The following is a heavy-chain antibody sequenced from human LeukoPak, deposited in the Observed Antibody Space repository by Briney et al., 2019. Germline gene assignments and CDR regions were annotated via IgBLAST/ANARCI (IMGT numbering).Heavy chain of an antibody. V-gene: IGHV1-69*13. CDR1: GGTFSSYA. D-gene: IGHD2-21*02. CDR3: ARGRGDYVNYFDY. J-gene: IGHJ4*02. CDR2: IIPIFGTA. Sequence: ASVKVSCKASGGTFSSYAISWVRQAPGQGLEWMGGIIPIFGTANYAQKFQGRVTITADESTSTAYVELSSLRSEDTAVYYCARGRGDYVNYFDYWGQGTLVTVSS.